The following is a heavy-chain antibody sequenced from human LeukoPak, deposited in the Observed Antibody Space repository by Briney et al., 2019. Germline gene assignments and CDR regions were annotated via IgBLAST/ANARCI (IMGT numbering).Heavy chain of an antibody. V-gene: IGHV4-61*02. CDR1: GDSISSGSFY. CDR2: IYPSGST. Sequence: SETLSLTCSVSGDSISSGSFYWSWIRQPAGRGLEWIGRIYPSGSTNYNPSLKSRVTISVDTSKNQFSLKLSSVTAADTAVYYCARGRVYGDYDYWGQGTLVTVSS. J-gene: IGHJ4*02. CDR3: ARGRVYGDYDY. D-gene: IGHD4-17*01.